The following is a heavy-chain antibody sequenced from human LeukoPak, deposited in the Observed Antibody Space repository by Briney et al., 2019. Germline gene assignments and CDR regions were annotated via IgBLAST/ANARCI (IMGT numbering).Heavy chain of an antibody. Sequence: SETLSLTCTVSGGSISSYYWSWIRQPPGKGLEWIGYIYYSGSTNYNPSLKSRVTISVDTSKNQFSLKLSSVTAADTAVYYCARTPGLITGTGRRYYYGMDVWGQGTTVTVSS. CDR3: ARTPGLITGTGRRYYYGMDV. J-gene: IGHJ6*02. CDR1: GGSISSYY. CDR2: IYYSGST. D-gene: IGHD1-20*01. V-gene: IGHV4-59*08.